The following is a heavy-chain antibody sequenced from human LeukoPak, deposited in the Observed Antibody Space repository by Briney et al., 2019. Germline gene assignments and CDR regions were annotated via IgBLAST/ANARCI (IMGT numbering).Heavy chain of an antibody. V-gene: IGHV4-61*02. CDR1: GGSISSGSYY. Sequence: SQTLSLTCTVSGGSISSGSYYWSWIRQPAGKGLEWIGRIYTSGSTNYNPSLKSRVTISVDTSKNQFSLKLRSVTAADTAVYYCARVYSEDDNWFDPWGQGTLVTVSS. CDR2: IYTSGST. CDR3: ARVYSEDDNWFDP. J-gene: IGHJ5*02. D-gene: IGHD2-15*01.